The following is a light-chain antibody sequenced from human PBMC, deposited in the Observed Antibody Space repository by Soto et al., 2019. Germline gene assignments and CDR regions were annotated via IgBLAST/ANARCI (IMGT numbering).Light chain of an antibody. CDR2: GAS. J-gene: IGKJ1*01. CDR3: PPYGSSLVP. Sequence: EIVLTQSPGTLPLSPGERATLSCRASQSVSSSYLAWYQQKPGQAPGLLIYGASSRATGIPDRFSGSGSGTDFTLTISRLEPEDFAVYSCPPYGSSLVPFGERTKADIK. CDR1: QSVSSSY. V-gene: IGKV3-20*01.